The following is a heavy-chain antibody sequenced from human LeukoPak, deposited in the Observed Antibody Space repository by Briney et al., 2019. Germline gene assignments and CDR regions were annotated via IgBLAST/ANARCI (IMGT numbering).Heavy chain of an antibody. V-gene: IGHV4-59*01. D-gene: IGHD3-22*01. CDR2: IYYSGST. CDR3: ARSGYDSSEGWFDP. Sequence: SETLSLTCTVSGGSISSYYWTWIRQPPGKGLEWIGYIYYSGSTNYNPSLKSRVTISVDTSKNQFSLKLSSVTAVDTAVYYCARSGYDSSEGWFDPWGQGTLVTVSS. J-gene: IGHJ5*02. CDR1: GGSISSYY.